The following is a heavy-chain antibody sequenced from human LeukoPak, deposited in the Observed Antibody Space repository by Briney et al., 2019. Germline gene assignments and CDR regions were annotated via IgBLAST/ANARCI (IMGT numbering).Heavy chain of an antibody. CDR1: GGSISSYY. CDR2: IYYSGST. D-gene: IGHD3-9*01. CDR3: ARNYLRYFDWSPGGMDV. Sequence: SETLSLTCTVSGGSISSYYWSWIRQPPGKGLEWIGYIYYSGSTNYNPSLKSRVTISVDTSKNQFSLKLSSVTAADTAVYYCARNYLRYFDWSPGGMDVWGQGTTVTVSS. J-gene: IGHJ6*02. V-gene: IGHV4-59*08.